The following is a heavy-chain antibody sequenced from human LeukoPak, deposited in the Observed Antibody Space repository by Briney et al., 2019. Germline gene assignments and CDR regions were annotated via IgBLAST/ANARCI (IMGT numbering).Heavy chain of an antibody. Sequence: ASVTVSCKASGYTFTSYAMHWVRQAPGQRLEWMGWINAGNGNTKYSQKFQGRVTITRDTSASTAYMELSSLRSEDTAVYYCARHIAVAGLFDYWGQGTLVTVSS. CDR3: ARHIAVAGLFDY. D-gene: IGHD6-19*01. CDR1: GYTFTSYA. J-gene: IGHJ4*02. V-gene: IGHV1-3*01. CDR2: INAGNGNT.